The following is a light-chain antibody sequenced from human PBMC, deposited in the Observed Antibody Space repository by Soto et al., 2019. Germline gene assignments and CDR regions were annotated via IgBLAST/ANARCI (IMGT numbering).Light chain of an antibody. V-gene: IGKV3-20*01. Sequence: EIVLTQSPGTLSLSPGERATLSCRASQSIRKNLGWYHHKPGQAPRLLIYDASGRAAGVPDRFSGSGSGTDFTLTISRLEPEDFAVYYCQQYGGSSRTCGQGTKVEIK. J-gene: IGKJ1*01. CDR2: DAS. CDR3: QQYGGSSRT. CDR1: QSIRKN.